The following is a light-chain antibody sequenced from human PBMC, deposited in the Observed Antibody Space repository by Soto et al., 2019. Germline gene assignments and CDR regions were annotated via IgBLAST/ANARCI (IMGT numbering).Light chain of an antibody. CDR2: EVS. Sequence: QSALTQPPSASGSPGQSVTISCTGTSSDVGGCKFVSWYQQYPGKAPKLIIYEVSKRTSGVPDLFSGFKSGNTASLTVSGLQAEDEADYYCSSCAGSDNPYVFGTGTKLTVL. CDR3: SSCAGSDNPYV. J-gene: IGLJ1*01. V-gene: IGLV2-8*01. CDR1: SSDVGGCKF.